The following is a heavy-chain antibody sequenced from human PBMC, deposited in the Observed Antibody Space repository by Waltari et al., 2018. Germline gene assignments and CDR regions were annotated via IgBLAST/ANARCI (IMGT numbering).Heavy chain of an antibody. CDR2: VWSDGNEK. CDR3: AKEQEAFDI. V-gene: IGHV3-33*06. CDR1: GFTMSSYF. J-gene: IGHJ3*02. Sequence: QLQLVESGGGVVQAGQSLRLSCAASGFTMSSYFMLWVRQAPGKGLEWVAVVWSDGNEKYYGDSVKGRFTISRDNSKNIVYLQMNSLRAEDTAVYFCAKEQEAFDIWGQGTVVTVS.